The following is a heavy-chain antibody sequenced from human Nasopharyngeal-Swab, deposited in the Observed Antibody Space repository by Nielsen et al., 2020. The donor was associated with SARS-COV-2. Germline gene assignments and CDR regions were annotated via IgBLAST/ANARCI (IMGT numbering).Heavy chain of an antibody. CDR2: IKPDGSKR. J-gene: IGHJ5*02. CDR1: GFTFSNYW. CDR3: ARDVAGADSA. D-gene: IGHD2-21*01. V-gene: IGHV3-7*01. Sequence: GESLKISCAASGFTFSNYWMTWVRQAPGKGLEWVANIKPDGSKRNYVDSVEGRFTISRDDARNSLYLQMNSLRVEDTGLYYCARDVAGADSAWGQGTLVTVSS.